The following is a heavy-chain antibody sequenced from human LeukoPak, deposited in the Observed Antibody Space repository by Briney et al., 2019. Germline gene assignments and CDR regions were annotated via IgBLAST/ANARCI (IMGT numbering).Heavy chain of an antibody. J-gene: IGHJ6*02. CDR3: ARRPYSDTSGRLSDV. CDR1: GFAFSSYN. Sequence: GGSLRLSCAASGFAFSSYNMNWVRQAPGKGLERISYIGSSGSPTHYADSVRGRFTISRDNAKNSLYLQMNSLRDDDTALYYCARRPYSDTSGRLSDVWGQGTTVTVSS. V-gene: IGHV3-48*02. CDR2: IGSSGSPT. D-gene: IGHD3-22*01.